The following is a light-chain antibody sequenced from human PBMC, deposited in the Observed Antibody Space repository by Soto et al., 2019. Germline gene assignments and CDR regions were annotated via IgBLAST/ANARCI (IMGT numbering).Light chain of an antibody. J-gene: IGKJ2*01. V-gene: IGKV3-15*01. CDR3: QQYDTWPLYT. Sequence: IVMTQSPVTLSVSPGEGAALSCRASQSVASNLAWYQQRPGQAPRLLIYAASTRVTGIPARFSGSGSGTEFTLTISGLHPEDFAIYYCQQYDTWPLYTFGQGTKLEIK. CDR2: AAS. CDR1: QSVASN.